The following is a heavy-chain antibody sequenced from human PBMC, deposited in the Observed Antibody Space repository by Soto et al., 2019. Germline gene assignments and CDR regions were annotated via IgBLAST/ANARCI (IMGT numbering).Heavy chain of an antibody. D-gene: IGHD4-17*01. CDR1: GGAFGRYS. J-gene: IGHJ4*02. V-gene: IGHV1-69*13. Sequence: ASVKVSCKTSGGAFGRYSVSWVRQAPGQGLEWIGGVIPVFNTSNYSLKFQGRVAIFADVSTSTVFMELRSLRSEDTALYYCARGDEMTAVTIFEYWGQGTLVTVSS. CDR3: ARGDEMTAVTIFEY. CDR2: VIPVFNTS.